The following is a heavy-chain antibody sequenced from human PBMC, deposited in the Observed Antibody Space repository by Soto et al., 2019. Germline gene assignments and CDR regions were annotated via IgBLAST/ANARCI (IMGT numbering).Heavy chain of an antibody. D-gene: IGHD4-17*01. CDR1: GGAFGRYS. J-gene: IGHJ4*02. V-gene: IGHV1-69*13. Sequence: ASVKVSCKTSGGAFGRYSVSWVRQAPGQGLEWIGGVIPVFNTSNYSLKFQGRVAIFADVSTSTVFMELRSLRSEDTALYYCARGDEMTAVTIFEYWGQGTLVTVSS. CDR3: ARGDEMTAVTIFEY. CDR2: VIPVFNTS.